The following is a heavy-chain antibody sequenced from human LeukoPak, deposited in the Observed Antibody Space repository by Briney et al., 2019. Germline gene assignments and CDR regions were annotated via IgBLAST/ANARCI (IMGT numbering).Heavy chain of an antibody. Sequence: KSSETLSLTCTVSGGSISNYYWNWIRQPAGKGLEWTGRIYTNENTFFNPSLKSRVTMSVDTSKNQFSLQLTSVTAADAAVYYCARHGGGAIFGVVRDYYFDYWGQGTLVTVSS. CDR3: ARHGGGAIFGVVRDYYFDY. CDR2: IYTNENT. D-gene: IGHD3-3*01. J-gene: IGHJ4*02. CDR1: GGSISNYY. V-gene: IGHV4-4*07.